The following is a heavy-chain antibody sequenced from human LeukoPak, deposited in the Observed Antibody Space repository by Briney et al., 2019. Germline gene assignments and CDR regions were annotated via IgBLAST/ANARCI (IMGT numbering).Heavy chain of an antibody. J-gene: IGHJ6*02. V-gene: IGHV2-70*01. CDR2: IDRDDDK. CDR3: ARMTTHYYYYGMDV. Sequence: SGPTLVKPTQTLTLTFTFSGFSLSTSGMCVSWIRQPPGKALEWLALIDRDDDKYYSTSLKTRLTISKDTSKNQVVLTMTNMDPVDTATYYCARMTTHYYYYGMDVWGQGTTVTVSS. CDR1: GFSLSTSGMC. D-gene: IGHD4-11*01.